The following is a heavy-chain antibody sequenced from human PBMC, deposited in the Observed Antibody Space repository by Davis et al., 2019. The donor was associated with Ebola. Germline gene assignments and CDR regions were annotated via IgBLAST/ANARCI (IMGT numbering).Heavy chain of an antibody. J-gene: IGHJ6*02. CDR1: GFTFSSYS. Sequence: GESLKISCAASGFTFSSYSMNWVRQAPGKGLEWVSYISSSSSTIYYADSVKGRFTISRDNSKNTLSLQMNSLRAEDTAVYHCARAVQGVAATVPYYFYGMDVWGQGTTVTVSS. CDR2: ISSSSSTI. V-gene: IGHV3-48*01. CDR3: ARAVQGVAATVPYYFYGMDV. D-gene: IGHD6-25*01.